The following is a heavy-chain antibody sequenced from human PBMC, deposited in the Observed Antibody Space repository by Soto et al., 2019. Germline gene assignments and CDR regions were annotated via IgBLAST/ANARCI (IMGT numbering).Heavy chain of an antibody. Sequence: QVQLVESGGGVVQPGRSLRLSCGASGFTFSSYGMLWVRQAPGKGLEWVAVIWYDGSNKYYADSVKGRFTISRDNSKNTLYLQMNSLRAEDSAVYYCARTEYCGGDYPPDAFDIWGQGTMVTVSS. CDR1: GFTFSSYG. CDR2: IWYDGSNK. V-gene: IGHV3-33*01. CDR3: ARTEYCGGDYPPDAFDI. J-gene: IGHJ3*02. D-gene: IGHD2-21*02.